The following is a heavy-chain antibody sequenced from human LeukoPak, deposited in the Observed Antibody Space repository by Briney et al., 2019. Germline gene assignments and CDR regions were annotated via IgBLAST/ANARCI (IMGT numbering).Heavy chain of an antibody. V-gene: IGHV4-39*02. CDR1: GGSISSSSYY. J-gene: IGHJ4*02. Sequence: SETLSLTCTVSGGSISSSSYYWDWIRQPPGKELEWIGSIYYSGTTYYNPSLKSRVAISVDTSKNQFSLTLSSVTAADTAVDYCAKDSVMDGTGTGGDYWGQGTLVTVSS. CDR3: AKDSVMDGTGTGGDY. D-gene: IGHD1-7*01. CDR2: IYYSGTT.